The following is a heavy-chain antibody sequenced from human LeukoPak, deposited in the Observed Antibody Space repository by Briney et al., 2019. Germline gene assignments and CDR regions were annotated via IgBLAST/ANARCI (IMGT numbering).Heavy chain of an antibody. V-gene: IGHV3-30*18. Sequence: GQSLRLSCAVPGFTFRNYGMHWVREAPGKGLQWVAVISYDESDKYYGDSVKGRFTISRDNSKNTLFLQMNSLRAEDTAVYFCAKDFRRADYYDSSGYYRMIDYWGQGALVTVSS. CDR1: GFTFRNYG. CDR2: ISYDESDK. CDR3: AKDFRRADYYDSSGYYRMIDY. D-gene: IGHD3-22*01. J-gene: IGHJ4*02.